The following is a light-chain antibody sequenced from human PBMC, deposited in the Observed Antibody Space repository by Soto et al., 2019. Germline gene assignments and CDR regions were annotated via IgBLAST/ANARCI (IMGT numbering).Light chain of an antibody. J-gene: IGKJ5*01. CDR3: QQYGSSPRIS. V-gene: IGKV3-20*01. CDR2: GAS. Sequence: EIVMTSSPATLSVSPGERATLSCRASQSVSSNLAGYQQKPGQAPRLFIYGASSRATGIPDRFIGSGSGTHFTLTISRLEPEDLALYYCQQYGSSPRISVGKGTRLEIK. CDR1: QSVSSN.